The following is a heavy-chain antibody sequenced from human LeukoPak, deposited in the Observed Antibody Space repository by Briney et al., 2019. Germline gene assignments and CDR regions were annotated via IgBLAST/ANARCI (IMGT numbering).Heavy chain of an antibody. Sequence: GGSLTLSCAASGFTFTNYCMSWVRQAPGGGLEWVGHIKNKTDGGTTHYAEPLKHRFTISRDDSKNTLYLKMKSLKAEDPAVYSCTTGAYENLTGYAHSYFDVWGRGTLVTVSS. J-gene: IGHJ2*01. V-gene: IGHV3-15*01. CDR3: TTGAYENLTGYAHSYFDV. CDR2: IKNKTDGGTT. D-gene: IGHD3-9*01. CDR1: GFTFTNYC.